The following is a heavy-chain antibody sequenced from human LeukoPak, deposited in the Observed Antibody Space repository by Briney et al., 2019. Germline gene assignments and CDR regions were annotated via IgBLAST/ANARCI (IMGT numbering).Heavy chain of an antibody. D-gene: IGHD3-3*01. CDR1: GGTFSSYA. CDR3: AVPDFWSGYNYGT. V-gene: IGHV1-69*13. Sequence: ASVKVSCKASGGTFSSYAISWVRQAPGQGLEWMGGIIPIFGTANYAQKFQGRVTITADESTSTAYMELSSLRSEDTAVYYCAVPDFWSGYNYGTWGQGTLVTVSS. J-gene: IGHJ5*02. CDR2: IIPIFGTA.